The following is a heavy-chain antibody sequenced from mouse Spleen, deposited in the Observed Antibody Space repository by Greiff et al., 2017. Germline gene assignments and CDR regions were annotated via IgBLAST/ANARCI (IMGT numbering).Heavy chain of an antibody. D-gene: IGHD1-1*01. CDR1: GFTFSDYY. V-gene: IGHV5-16*01. Sequence: EVHLVESEGGLVQPGSSMKLSCTASGFTFSDYYMAWVRQVPEKGLEWVANINYDGSSTYYLDSLKSRFIISRDNAKNILYLQMSSLKSEDTATYYCARALLRYWYFDVWGTGTTVTVSS. CDR3: ARALLRYWYFDV. CDR2: INYDGSST. J-gene: IGHJ1*03.